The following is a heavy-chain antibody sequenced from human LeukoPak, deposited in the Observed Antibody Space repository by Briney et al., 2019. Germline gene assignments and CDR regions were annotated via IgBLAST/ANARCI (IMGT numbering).Heavy chain of an antibody. Sequence: SETLSLTCTVFGGSISNYYWNWIRQPPGKGLEWIGYIYYTGNTNYNPSLKSRVTISVDTSKNQFSLKLSSVTAADTAVYYCARTRYYYNSRSYGAPYYFDYWGQGTLVTVSS. CDR3: ARTRYYYNSRSYGAPYYFDY. J-gene: IGHJ4*02. D-gene: IGHD3-10*01. V-gene: IGHV4-59*08. CDR2: IYYTGNT. CDR1: GGSISNYY.